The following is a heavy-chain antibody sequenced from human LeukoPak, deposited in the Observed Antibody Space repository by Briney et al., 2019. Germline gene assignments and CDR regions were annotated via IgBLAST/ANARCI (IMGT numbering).Heavy chain of an antibody. CDR3: ARDLSMWYRGVMSY. V-gene: IGHV3-30-3*01. J-gene: IGHJ4*02. D-gene: IGHD3-10*01. CDR1: GFTFSSYA. Sequence: GGSLRLSCAASGFTFSSYAMHWVRQAPGKGLEWVAVISYDGSNKYYADSVKGRFTISRDNSKNTLYLQMNSLRAEDTAVYYCARDLSMWYRGVMSYWGQGTLVTVSS. CDR2: ISYDGSNK.